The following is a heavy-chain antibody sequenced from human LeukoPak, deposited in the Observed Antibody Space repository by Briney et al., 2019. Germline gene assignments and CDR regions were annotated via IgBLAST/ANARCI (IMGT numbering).Heavy chain of an antibody. V-gene: IGHV3-48*04. D-gene: IGHD5-12*01. CDR3: ARSSYSGYDLTKVDY. CDR1: GFSFGSYT. J-gene: IGHJ4*02. CDR2: ITSSSSPI. Sequence: HPGGSLRLSCAASGFSFGSYTMNWVRQAPGKGLEWISSITSSSSPIYYAASVKGRFTISRDNAKNSLYLQMNSLRAEDTAVYYCARSSYSGYDLTKVDYWGQGMLVTVSP.